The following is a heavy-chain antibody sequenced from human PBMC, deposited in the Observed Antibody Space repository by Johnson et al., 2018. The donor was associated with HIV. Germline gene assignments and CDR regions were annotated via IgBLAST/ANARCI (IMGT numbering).Heavy chain of an antibody. V-gene: IGHV3-30*19. J-gene: IGHJ3*02. CDR3: ARVRAGRENAFEI. Sequence: QLVESGGGVVQPGGSLRLSCAASGFTFSSYGMHWVRQAPGKGLEWVAVISYDGSNKYYADSVKGRFTISRDNSKNTLSLQMNSPRVDDTAIYYCARVRAGRENAFEIWGQGTMVTVSS. CDR2: ISYDGSNK. CDR1: GFTFSSYG. D-gene: IGHD1-26*01.